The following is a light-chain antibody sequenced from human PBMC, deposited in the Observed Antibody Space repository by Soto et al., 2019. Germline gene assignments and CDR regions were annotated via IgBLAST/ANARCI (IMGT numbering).Light chain of an antibody. CDR2: DVS. Sequence: QSALTQPASVSGSPGQSITISCTGTSSDVGRYNYVSWYQQHPGKAPRLMIFDVSNRPSGVSNRFSGSKSGNTASLTISGLQAEDGADYYCTSYTTTNTLVFGGGTKVTVL. CDR3: TSYTTTNTLV. V-gene: IGLV2-14*03. CDR1: SSDVGRYNY. J-gene: IGLJ2*01.